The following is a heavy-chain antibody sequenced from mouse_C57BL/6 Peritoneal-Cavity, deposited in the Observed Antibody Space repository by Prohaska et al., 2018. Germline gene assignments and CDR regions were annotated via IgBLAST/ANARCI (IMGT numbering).Heavy chain of an antibody. V-gene: IGHV1-4*01. D-gene: IGHD1-1*01. CDR2: INPSSGYT. J-gene: IGHJ2*01. CDR3: ARSDSTTVVADY. Sequence: MSCKASGYTFTSYTIHWVTQRPGQGLEWIGYINPSSGYTKYNQKCKEKATLTADKSFSTAYMQLSSQTYEDSAVYYCARSDSTTVVADYWGQGTTLTVSS. CDR1: GYTFTSYT.